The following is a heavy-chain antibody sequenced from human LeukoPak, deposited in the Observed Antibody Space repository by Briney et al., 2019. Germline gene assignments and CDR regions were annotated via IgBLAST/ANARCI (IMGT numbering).Heavy chain of an antibody. CDR2: IWYDGSNK. CDR3: AKEGYDFWSGYYRLFDY. J-gene: IGHJ4*02. V-gene: IGHV3-33*06. CDR1: GFTFSSYG. Sequence: GGSLRLSCAASGFTFSSYGMHWVRQAPGKGLEWVAVIWYDGSNKYYADSVKGRFTISRDNSKNTLYLQMNSLRAEDTAVYYCAKEGYDFWSGYYRLFDYWGQGTLVTVSS. D-gene: IGHD3-3*01.